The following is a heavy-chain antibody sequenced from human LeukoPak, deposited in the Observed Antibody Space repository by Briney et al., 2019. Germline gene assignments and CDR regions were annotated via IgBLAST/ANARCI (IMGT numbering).Heavy chain of an antibody. V-gene: IGHV4-4*02. Sequence: SETLSLTCAVSGGSISSNNWWGWVRQPPGKGLAWIGEIYHSGSPNYNPSLKSRVTISVDQSRNHFSLNLSSVTAADTAVYYCARVNINNWHSCDYWGQGTLVTVSS. D-gene: IGHD1-1*01. J-gene: IGHJ4*02. CDR2: IYHSGSP. CDR1: GGSISSNNW. CDR3: ARVNINNWHSCDY.